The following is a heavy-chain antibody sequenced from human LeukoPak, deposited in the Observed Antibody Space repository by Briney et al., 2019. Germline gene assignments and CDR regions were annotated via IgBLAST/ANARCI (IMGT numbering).Heavy chain of an antibody. Sequence: ASVKVSCKASGYTLTGYYMHWVRQAPGLGLEWMGWINPNSGGTNSAQKFQGRVTMTRDTSISTAYMELSRLTSDDTAVYYCAREDCSGGSCYSLSLTPVFHVFDIWGQGTMVTVSS. CDR1: GYTLTGYY. V-gene: IGHV1-2*02. CDR2: INPNSGGT. J-gene: IGHJ3*02. CDR3: AREDCSGGSCYSLSLTPVFHVFDI. D-gene: IGHD2-15*01.